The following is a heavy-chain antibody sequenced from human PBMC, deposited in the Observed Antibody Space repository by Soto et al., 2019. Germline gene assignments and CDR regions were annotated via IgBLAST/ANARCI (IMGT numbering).Heavy chain of an antibody. V-gene: IGHV1-69*06. CDR1: GGTFSSYA. D-gene: IGHD5-18*01. CDR2: IIPIFGTA. J-gene: IGHJ6*02. Sequence: SVKGSWKASGGTFSSYAISWVRQAPVQGLEWMGGIIPIFGTANYAQKFQGRVAITADKSTSTAYMELSSLRSEDTAVYYCARDYTAMVSDYYYGMDVWGQGTTVTVSS. CDR3: ARDYTAMVSDYYYGMDV.